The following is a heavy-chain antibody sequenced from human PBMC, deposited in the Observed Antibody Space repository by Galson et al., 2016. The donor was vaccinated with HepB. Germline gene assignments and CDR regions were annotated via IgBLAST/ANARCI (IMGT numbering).Heavy chain of an antibody. V-gene: IGHV4-39*01. CDR1: GGSINSRSFY. D-gene: IGHD2-15*01. J-gene: IGHJ4*02. CDR3: ARGVVGSYFDY. Sequence: ETLSLTCTVSGGSINSRSFYWGWFRQPPGKAPEWIGSIYYSGSTYHNPSLKSRASISVDRSKNQFSLRLSSLTAAHTAVYYCARGVVGSYFDYWGRGILVTVSS. CDR2: IYYSGST.